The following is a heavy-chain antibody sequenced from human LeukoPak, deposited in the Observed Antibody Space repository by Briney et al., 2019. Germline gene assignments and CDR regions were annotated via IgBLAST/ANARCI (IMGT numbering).Heavy chain of an antibody. J-gene: IGHJ4*02. CDR3: ARDPSGYFDY. V-gene: IGHV4-39*07. CDR2: IYYSGST. CDR1: GGSISSSSYY. Sequence: SETLSLTCTVSGGSISSSSYYWGWIRQPPGKGLEWIGSIYYSGSTYYNPSLKSRVTISVDTSKNQFSLKLSSATAADTAVYYCARDPSGYFDYWGQGTLVTVSS.